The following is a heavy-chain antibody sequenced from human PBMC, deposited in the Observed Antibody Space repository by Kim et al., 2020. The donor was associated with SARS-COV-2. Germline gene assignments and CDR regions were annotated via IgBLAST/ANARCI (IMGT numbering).Heavy chain of an antibody. V-gene: IGHV3-23*01. D-gene: IGHD4-4*01. Sequence: YYAAPLKGRFTISRNISKKTLYRQMDSLRADDTAVYYCHPRPGGSTVDYWGQGTLVTVSS. CDR3: HPRPGGSTVDY. J-gene: IGHJ4*02.